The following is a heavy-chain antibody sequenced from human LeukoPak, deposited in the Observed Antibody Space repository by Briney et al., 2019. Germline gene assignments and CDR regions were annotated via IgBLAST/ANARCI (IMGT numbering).Heavy chain of an antibody. J-gene: IGHJ3*02. CDR2: IRYDGTKK. V-gene: IGHV3-30*02. Sequence: SGGSLRLSCAASGFTFSNYGMHWVRQAPGKGLEWVAFIRYDGTKKYYADSVKGRFTISRDNSKSTLFLQMNSLRAEDTAVYYCAKGSGYSSGWAILDAFDIWGQGTMVTVSS. CDR3: AKGSGYSSGWAILDAFDI. CDR1: GFTFSNYG. D-gene: IGHD6-19*01.